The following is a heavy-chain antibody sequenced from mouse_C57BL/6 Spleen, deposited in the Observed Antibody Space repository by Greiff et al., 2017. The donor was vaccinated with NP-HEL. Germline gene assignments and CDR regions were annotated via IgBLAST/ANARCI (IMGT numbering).Heavy chain of an antibody. J-gene: IGHJ4*01. V-gene: IGHV5-6*01. CDR2: ISSGGSYT. CDR3: ARQSITTGVTTTDAMDY. D-gene: IGHD1-1*01. CDR1: GFTFSSYG. Sequence: EVQLVESGGDLVKPGGSLKLSCAASGFTFSSYGMSWVRQTPDKRLEWVATISSGGSYTYYPDSVKGRFTISRDNAKNTLYLQMSSLKSEDTAMYYCARQSITTGVTTTDAMDYWGQGTSVTVSS.